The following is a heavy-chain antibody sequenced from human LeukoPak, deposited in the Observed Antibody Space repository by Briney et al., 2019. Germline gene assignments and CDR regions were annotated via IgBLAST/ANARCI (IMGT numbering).Heavy chain of an antibody. D-gene: IGHD1/OR15-1a*01. CDR3: ARDPPNNPHFDY. J-gene: IGHJ4*02. Sequence: PGGSLRLSCAASGFTFSSYGMHWVRQAPGKGLEWVAVISYDGSNKYYADSVKGRFTISRDNSKNTLYLQMNSLRAEDTAVYYCARDPPNNPHFDYWGQGTLVTVSS. CDR1: GFTFSSYG. CDR2: ISYDGSNK. V-gene: IGHV3-30*03.